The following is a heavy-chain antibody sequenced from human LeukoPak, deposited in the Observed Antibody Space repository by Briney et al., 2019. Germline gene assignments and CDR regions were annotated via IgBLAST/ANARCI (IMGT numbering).Heavy chain of an antibody. V-gene: IGHV5-51*01. D-gene: IGHD3-22*01. J-gene: IGHJ4*02. Sequence: GESLKISCRGSGYSFTSDWIGWVRQMPGKGLEWMGMIYPGDSNTKYSPSFQGQVTISADKSISTAYLQWSSLKAADTAMYYCARYYYGGSGYYSVGYWGQGTLVTVSS. CDR3: ARYYYGGSGYYSVGY. CDR2: IYPGDSNT. CDR1: GYSFTSDW.